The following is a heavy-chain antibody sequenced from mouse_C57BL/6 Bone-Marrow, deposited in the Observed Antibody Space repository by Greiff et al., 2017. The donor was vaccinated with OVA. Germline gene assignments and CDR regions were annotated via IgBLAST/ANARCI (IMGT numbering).Heavy chain of an antibody. V-gene: IGHV1-55*01. D-gene: IGHD2-5*01. Sequence: QVQLQQPGAELVKPGASVKMSCKASGYTFTSYWITWVKQRPGQGLEWIGDIYPGSGSTNYNEKFKSKATLTVETSSSTAYMQLSSLTSEDSAVYYCARGDYSNPWFAYWGQGTLVTVSA. CDR1: GYTFTSYW. CDR2: IYPGSGST. J-gene: IGHJ3*01. CDR3: ARGDYSNPWFAY.